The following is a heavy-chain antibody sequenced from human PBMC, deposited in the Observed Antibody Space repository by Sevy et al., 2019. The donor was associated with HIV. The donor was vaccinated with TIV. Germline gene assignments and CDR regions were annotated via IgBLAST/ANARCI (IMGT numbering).Heavy chain of an antibody. J-gene: IGHJ4*02. CDR2: ISGSSYST. CDR1: GFNFNTFA. CDR3: VKEGEGYNYDSSGSFGL. V-gene: IGHV3-23*01. Sequence: GGSLRLSCAASGFNFNTFAMSGVRQAPWKGLEWVSAISGSSYSTYYANSVKGRFTISRDNSKNTLYLQMNSLRAEDTAVYYCVKEGEGYNYDSSGSFGLWGQGTLVTVSS. D-gene: IGHD3-22*01.